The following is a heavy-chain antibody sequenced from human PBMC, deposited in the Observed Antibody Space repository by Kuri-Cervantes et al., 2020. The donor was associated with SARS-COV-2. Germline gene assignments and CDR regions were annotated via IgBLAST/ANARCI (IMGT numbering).Heavy chain of an antibody. D-gene: IGHD3-3*01. J-gene: IGHJ4*02. Sequence: GESLKISCAASGFTFSKYLMTWVRQAPGKGLEWVSYISSSGSTIYYADSVKGRFTISRDNAKDSLYLQMNSLRPEDTAVYYCAKVETASLDYWGQGPLVTVSS. CDR1: GFTFSKYL. CDR2: ISSSGSTI. CDR3: AKVETASLDY. V-gene: IGHV3-48*04.